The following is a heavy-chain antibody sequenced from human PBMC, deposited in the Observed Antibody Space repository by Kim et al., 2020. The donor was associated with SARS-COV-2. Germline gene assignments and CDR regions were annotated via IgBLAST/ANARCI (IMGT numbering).Heavy chain of an antibody. Sequence: GGSLRLSCAASGFTFDDYGMSWVRQAPGKGLEWVSGINWNGGSTGYADSVKGRFTISRDNAKNSLYLQMNSLRAEDTALYHCARVRGYDFWSGYDYWGQGTLVTVSS. J-gene: IGHJ4*02. CDR1: GFTFDDYG. CDR2: INWNGGST. D-gene: IGHD3-3*01. CDR3: ARVRGYDFWSGYDY. V-gene: IGHV3-20*01.